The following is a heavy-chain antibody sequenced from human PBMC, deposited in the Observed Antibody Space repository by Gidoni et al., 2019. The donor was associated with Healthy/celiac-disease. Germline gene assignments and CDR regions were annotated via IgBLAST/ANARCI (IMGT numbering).Heavy chain of an antibody. V-gene: IGHV4-34*01. Sequence: QVQLQQWGAGLLKPSETLSLTCAVNGGSFSGYYWSWLRQPPGKGLEWIWEINHSGSTNYTPSLKSRVTISVDTSKNQFSLKLSSVTAADTAVYYCARGWRGDIVVVPAATSFDPWGQGTLVTVSS. CDR3: ARGWRGDIVVVPAATSFDP. CDR2: INHSGST. CDR1: GGSFSGYY. D-gene: IGHD2-2*01. J-gene: IGHJ5*02.